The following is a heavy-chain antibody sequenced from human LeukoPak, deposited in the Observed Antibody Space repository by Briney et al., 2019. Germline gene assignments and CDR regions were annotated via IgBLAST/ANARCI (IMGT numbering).Heavy chain of an antibody. D-gene: IGHD3-10*01. CDR2: ISSSGSTI. J-gene: IGHJ6*02. V-gene: IGHV3-11*01. CDR3: ARYYYGSLYYYYGMDV. Sequence: SGGSLRLSCAASGFTFSDYYVSWIRQAPGKGLEWVSYISSSGSTIYYADSVKGRFTISRDNAKNSLYLQMNSLGAEDTAVYYCARYYYGSLYYYYGMDVWGQGTTVTVSS. CDR1: GFTFSDYY.